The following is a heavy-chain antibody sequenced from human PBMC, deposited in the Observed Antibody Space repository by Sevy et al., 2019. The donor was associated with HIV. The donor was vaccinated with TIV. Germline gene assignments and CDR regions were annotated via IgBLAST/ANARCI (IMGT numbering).Heavy chain of an antibody. CDR2: IRSKAYGGTT. V-gene: IGHV3-49*04. D-gene: IGHD4-17*01. CDR1: GFTFGDYA. Sequence: LKISCTASGFTFGDYAMSWVRQAPGKGLEWVGFIRSKAYGGTTEYAASVKGRFTISRDDSKSIAYLQMNSLKTEDTAVYYCIKESIYGDYYFDYWGQGTLVTVSS. CDR3: IKESIYGDYYFDY. J-gene: IGHJ4*02.